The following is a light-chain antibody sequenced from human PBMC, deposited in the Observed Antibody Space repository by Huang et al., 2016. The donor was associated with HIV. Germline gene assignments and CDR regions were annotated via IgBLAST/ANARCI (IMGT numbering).Light chain of an antibody. J-gene: IGKJ2*01. CDR1: QTISNY. Sequence: DIQMTQSPSSLSASVGDRVTITCRASQTISNYLNWYQLKPGKAPKFLISGASTLQHGGPSRFSCSGSGTAFTLTISNLQPEDFATYFCQQSYNAPRTFGQGTYLEMK. V-gene: IGKV1-39*01. CDR3: QQSYNAPRT. CDR2: GAS.